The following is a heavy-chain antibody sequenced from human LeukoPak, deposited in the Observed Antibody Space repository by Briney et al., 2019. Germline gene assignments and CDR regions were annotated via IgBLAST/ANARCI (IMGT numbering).Heavy chain of an antibody. CDR1: GGSISRYY. D-gene: IGHD5-12*01. V-gene: IGHV4-59*08. CDR2: IYYSGST. J-gene: IGHJ4*02. Sequence: PSETLSLTCTVSGGSISRYYWSWIRQPPGKGLEWIGYIYYSGSTNYNPSLKSRVAISVDTSKNQFPLKLSSVTAADTAVYYCARHDMDVAGGGLDYFDYWGQGTLVTVSS. CDR3: ARHDMDVAGGGLDYFDY.